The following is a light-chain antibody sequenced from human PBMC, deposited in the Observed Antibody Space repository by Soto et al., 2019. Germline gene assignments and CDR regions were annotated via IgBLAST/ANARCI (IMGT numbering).Light chain of an antibody. CDR2: SNN. Sequence: QSVLTQPPSASGTPGQRVTISCSGSSSKIGSNTVNWYQQLPGTAPKLLIYSNNQRPSGVPDRFSGSKSGTSASLAISGRQSEDEADYYCAAWDDSLNGQVFGGGTKVTVL. V-gene: IGLV1-44*01. CDR3: AAWDDSLNGQV. CDR1: SSKIGSNT. J-gene: IGLJ2*01.